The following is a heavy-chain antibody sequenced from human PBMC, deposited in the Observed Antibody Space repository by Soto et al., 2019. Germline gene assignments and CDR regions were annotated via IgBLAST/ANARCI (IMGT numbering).Heavy chain of an antibody. Sequence: QVQLVQSGAEVKKPGSSVKVSCKASGGTFSSYTISWVRQAPGQGLEWMGRIIPILGIANYAQKFQGRVTITADKSTSTAYMEVSSLRSEDTAVYYCAKAAAGTWWFDPWGQGTLVTVSS. CDR1: GGTFSSYT. CDR2: IIPILGIA. V-gene: IGHV1-69*02. CDR3: AKAAAGTWWFDP. J-gene: IGHJ5*02. D-gene: IGHD6-13*01.